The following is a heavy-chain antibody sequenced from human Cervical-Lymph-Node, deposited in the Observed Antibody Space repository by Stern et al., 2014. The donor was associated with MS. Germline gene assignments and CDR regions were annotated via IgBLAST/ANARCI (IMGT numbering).Heavy chain of an antibody. V-gene: IGHV1-69*01. CDR2: IIPIFGTA. J-gene: IGHJ6*02. Sequence: VNLMESGAEVKKHGSSVKVSCKASGGTFRTHDISWVRQAPGQGLEWMGGIIPIFGTANYAQKFQGRVTITADEATSTAYMELSSLRSEDTAVYYCARGELKEGLVRGMDVWGQGTTVTVSS. CDR3: ARGELKEGLVRGMDV. CDR1: GGTFRTHD. D-gene: IGHD1-26*01.